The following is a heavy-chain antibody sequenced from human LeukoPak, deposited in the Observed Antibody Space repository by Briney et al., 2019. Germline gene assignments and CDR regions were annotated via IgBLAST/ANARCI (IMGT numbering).Heavy chain of an antibody. Sequence: SDTLSLTCAVSGDSISSNYWWSWIRQSPEKGLEWIGYIYYSGSTHQNPSLQRRLTMSVDTPKNQFSLKLSSVTAVDTAVYYCARKASGWYAFDIWGQGTTVTVSS. J-gene: IGHJ3*02. CDR1: GDSISSNYW. CDR2: IYYSGST. V-gene: IGHV4-28*01. CDR3: ARKASGWYAFDI. D-gene: IGHD6-19*01.